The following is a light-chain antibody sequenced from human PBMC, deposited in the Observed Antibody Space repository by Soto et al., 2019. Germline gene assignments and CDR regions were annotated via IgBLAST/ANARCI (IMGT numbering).Light chain of an antibody. V-gene: IGLV1-40*01. CDR2: GDT. CDR1: SSNIGAGYD. CDR3: QSYDSSLSGVI. Sequence: QSVLTQPPSVSGAPGQGVTISGTGGSSNIGAGYDVHWYLQLPGTAPKLLVYGDTNRPSGVPDRFSGSKSGTSASLAITGLQAEDEADYYCQSYDSSLSGVIFGGGTKVTVL. J-gene: IGLJ2*01.